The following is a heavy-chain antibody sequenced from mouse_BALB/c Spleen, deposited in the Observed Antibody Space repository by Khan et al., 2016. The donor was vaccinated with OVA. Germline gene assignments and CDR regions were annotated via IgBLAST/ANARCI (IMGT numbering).Heavy chain of an antibody. CDR2: INPSSGHT. CDR1: GYTFSNYW. J-gene: IGHJ2*01. CDR3: ARDRIDY. V-gene: IGHV1-7*01. Sequence: QVQLQQSGAELAKPGASVKMSCKASGYTFSNYWIHWVKQRPGQGLEWIGYINPSSGHTYYNQTFNDKATLTTDKSSSTAYMQLSSLTSEDSVVYYCARDRIDYWGQGTTRTVSS.